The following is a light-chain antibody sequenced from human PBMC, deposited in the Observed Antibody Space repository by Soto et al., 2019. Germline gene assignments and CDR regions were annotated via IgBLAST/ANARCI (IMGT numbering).Light chain of an antibody. V-gene: IGKV3-20*01. CDR1: QSVDSAF. J-gene: IGKJ1*01. Sequence: ELVLTQSPGSLSLSLGERATLACRASQSVDSAFFDWYQQKPGQPPRLLMYGASRRATGIPDRFSGSGSGTDFTLTISRLEPEDFAVYYCQQYASSLTFGQGTKVEI. CDR2: GAS. CDR3: QQYASSLT.